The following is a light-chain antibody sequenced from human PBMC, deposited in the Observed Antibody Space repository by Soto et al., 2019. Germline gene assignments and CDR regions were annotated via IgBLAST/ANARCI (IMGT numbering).Light chain of an antibody. CDR3: LQYDNYPLI. CDR1: QTIRSE. J-gene: IGKJ4*01. Sequence: IPMTQSPSTLSASVGDRVTISCRASQTIRSELAWYQQKPGKAPKLLIYKASNLESGVPSRFSGSGSGTEFTLTVSSLQPDDFATYYCLQYDNYPLIFGGGTKVEIK. V-gene: IGKV1-5*03. CDR2: KAS.